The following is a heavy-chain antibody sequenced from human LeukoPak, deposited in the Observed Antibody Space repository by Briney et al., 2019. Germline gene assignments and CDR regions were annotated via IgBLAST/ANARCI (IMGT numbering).Heavy chain of an antibody. CDR3: AKYQTGTWTSYDSSDI. V-gene: IGHV3-21*01. CDR2: ISGDSASK. Sequence: GGSLRLSCAASGFTFSSPGMNWVRQAPGKGLEWVSSISGDSASKFYADSVRGRFTISRDNAKNSLYLQMNSLRAEDTAVYYGAKYQTGTWTSYDSSDIWGQGTLVTVSS. CDR1: GFTFSSPG. D-gene: IGHD1-7*01. J-gene: IGHJ3*02.